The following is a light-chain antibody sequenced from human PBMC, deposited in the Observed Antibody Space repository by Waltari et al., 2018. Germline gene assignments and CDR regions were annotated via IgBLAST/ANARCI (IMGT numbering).Light chain of an antibody. V-gene: IGKV1-16*01. J-gene: IGKJ3*01. Sequence: DIQMTQSPSSLSASVGDTVTITCRASQGLSSYLAWYQQKPGKAPKPLIYYASNLESGVPSRFSGSGAGTEFTLTISSLQPEDFATYYCQQYNSAPFTFGPGTKLDIK. CDR1: QGLSSY. CDR2: YAS. CDR3: QQYNSAPFT.